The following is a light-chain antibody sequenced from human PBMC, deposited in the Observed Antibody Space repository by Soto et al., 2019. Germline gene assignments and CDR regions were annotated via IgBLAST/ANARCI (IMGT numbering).Light chain of an antibody. CDR1: QSVSSSY. Sequence: EIVLTQSPGTLSLSPGERATLSCRASQSVSSSYLAWDQQKPGQAPRLLIYGASSRANGFQDRFSGSGSGTDFTLTISRLEPEDCAVYYCQQYGSSPYTFGQVTKLEIK. J-gene: IGKJ2*01. CDR3: QQYGSSPYT. V-gene: IGKV3-20*01. CDR2: GAS.